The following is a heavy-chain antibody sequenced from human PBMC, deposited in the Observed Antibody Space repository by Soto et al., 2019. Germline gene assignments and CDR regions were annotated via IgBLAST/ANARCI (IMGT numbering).Heavy chain of an antibody. CDR3: ARDRQYSSGWRLFDY. J-gene: IGHJ4*02. V-gene: IGHV3-7*01. CDR2: IKQDGSEK. Sequence: GSLRLSCAASGFTFSSYWMSWVRQAPGKGLEWVANIKQDGSEKYYVDSVKGRFTISRDNAKNSLYLQMNSLRAEDTAVYYCARDRQYSSGWRLFDYWGQGTLVTVSS. CDR1: GFTFSSYW. D-gene: IGHD6-19*01.